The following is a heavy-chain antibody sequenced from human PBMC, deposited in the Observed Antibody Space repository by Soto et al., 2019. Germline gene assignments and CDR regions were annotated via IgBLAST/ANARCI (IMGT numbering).Heavy chain of an antibody. V-gene: IGHV1-18*01. CDR2: ISAYNGNT. CDR1: GYTFTSYG. CDR3: ARDGRAGTTLTSRSYNWFAP. Sequence: QVQLVQSGAEVKKPGASVKVSCKASGYTFTSYGISWVRQAPGQGLEWMGWISAYNGNTNYAQKLQGRGTMTTDTSTSTAYMELRSLRSDDTAVYYCARDGRAGTTLTSRSYNWFAPWGQGTLVTVSS. J-gene: IGHJ5*02. D-gene: IGHD1-7*01.